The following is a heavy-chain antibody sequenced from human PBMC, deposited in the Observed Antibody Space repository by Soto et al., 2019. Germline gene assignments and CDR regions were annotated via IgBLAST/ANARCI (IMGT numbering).Heavy chain of an antibody. J-gene: IGHJ4*02. CDR3: ARDVGYGLIDY. V-gene: IGHV1-18*01. CDR1: GYTFTSYG. D-gene: IGHD5-18*01. Sequence: QVQLVQSGAEVKKPGASVKVSCKASGYTFTSYGISWVRQAPGQGLEWMGWINAYHGNTNYAQKLQGRVTMTTDTSTSTAYVEVRGLRSDDTAVYYCARDVGYGLIDYWGQGTLVTVSS. CDR2: INAYHGNT.